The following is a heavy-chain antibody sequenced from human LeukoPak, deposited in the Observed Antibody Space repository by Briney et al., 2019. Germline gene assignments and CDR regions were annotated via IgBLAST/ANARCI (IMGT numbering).Heavy chain of an antibody. CDR2: INHSGST. V-gene: IGHV4-34*01. Sequence: SETLSLTCAVYGGSFSGYYWSWIRQPPGKGLEWIGEINHSGSTNYNPPLKSRVTISVDTSKNQFSLKLSSVTAADTAVYYCARTRVVPAARIDYWGQGTLVTVSS. D-gene: IGHD2-2*01. CDR1: GGSFSGYY. CDR3: ARTRVVPAARIDY. J-gene: IGHJ4*02.